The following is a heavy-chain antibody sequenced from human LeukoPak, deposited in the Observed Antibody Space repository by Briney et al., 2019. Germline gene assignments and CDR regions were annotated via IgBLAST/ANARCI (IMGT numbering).Heavy chain of an antibody. V-gene: IGHV3-48*03. CDR2: ISSGGMTI. CDR1: GFTFSSYE. Sequence: GGSLRLSCAASGFTFSSYEMNWVRQAPGKGLEWLSYISSGGMTIYYADSVRGRFTVSRDNTKNSLFLQMNSLRAEDTAVYFCARDDYDIVTGYYSMYSYGVDVWGQGTAVTVSS. J-gene: IGHJ6*02. CDR3: ARDDYDIVTGYYSMYSYGVDV. D-gene: IGHD3-9*01.